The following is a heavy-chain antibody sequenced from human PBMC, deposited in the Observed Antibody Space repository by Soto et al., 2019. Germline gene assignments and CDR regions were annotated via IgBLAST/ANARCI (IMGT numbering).Heavy chain of an antibody. CDR1: GGSISSSSYY. CDR3: ARLHDY. V-gene: IGHV4-39*01. Sequence: SETLCLTCTVSGGSISSSSYYWGWIRQPPGKGLEWIGSIHYSGSTYYSPSLKSRVTISVDTSKDQFSLKLSSVTAADTAVYYCARLHDYWGQGTLVTVSS. CDR2: IHYSGST. J-gene: IGHJ4*02.